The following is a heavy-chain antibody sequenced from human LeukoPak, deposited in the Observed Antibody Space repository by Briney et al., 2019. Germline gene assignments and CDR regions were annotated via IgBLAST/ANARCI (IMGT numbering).Heavy chain of an antibody. CDR3: ARGNYGDYPPFFDP. J-gene: IGHJ5*02. D-gene: IGHD4-17*01. V-gene: IGHV3-53*01. CDR1: EFTVSSNY. Sequence: PGGSLRLSCAASEFTVSSNYMSWVRQAPGKGLEWVSVIYSGGSTYYADSVKGRFTISRDNSKNTLYLQMNSLRAEDTAVYYCARGNYGDYPPFFDPWGQGTLVTVSS. CDR2: IYSGGST.